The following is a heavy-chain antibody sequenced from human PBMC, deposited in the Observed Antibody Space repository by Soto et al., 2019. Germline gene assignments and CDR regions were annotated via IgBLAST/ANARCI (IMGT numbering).Heavy chain of an antibody. CDR3: ARCMGYDDSGRFDPTFDR. CDR1: GDSMNSEY. D-gene: IGHD3-22*01. Sequence: QVQLQESGPGLVRPSETLSLTCSVSGDSMNSEYWTWIRQTPGKGLEWIGYIFPTGTTNYNPSLMSRVIISVDRSKTQFSLDLFSVTAADTAIYYCARCMGYDDSGRFDPTFDRWGQGTRVTVSS. J-gene: IGHJ4*02. V-gene: IGHV4-4*09. CDR2: IFPTGTT.